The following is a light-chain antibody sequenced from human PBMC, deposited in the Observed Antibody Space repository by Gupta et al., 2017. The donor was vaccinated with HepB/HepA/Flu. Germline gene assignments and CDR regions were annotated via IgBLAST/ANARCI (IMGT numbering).Light chain of an antibody. CDR3: QTWDSRAEV. CDR2: QDF. J-gene: IGLJ3*02. Sequence: SYDLTQPPSVSVSPGQTANIACSGDKLGNKYVACYQQKPGQSPVMVIYQDFKRPSGIPERFSGSNSGSTATLTISGTQPMDEADYYCQTWDSRAEVFGGGTKLTVL. V-gene: IGLV3-1*01. CDR1: KLGNKY.